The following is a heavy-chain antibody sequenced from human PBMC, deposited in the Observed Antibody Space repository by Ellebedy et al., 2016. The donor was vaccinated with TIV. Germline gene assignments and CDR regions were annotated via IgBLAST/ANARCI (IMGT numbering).Heavy chain of an antibody. D-gene: IGHD6-13*01. CDR1: GGSFSGYY. CDR3: AEGRSGWYYFDY. V-gene: IGHV4-34*01. CDR2: VNQSGRT. J-gene: IGHJ4*02. Sequence: GSLRLSCAVYGGSFSGYYWSWVRQPPGKGLEWIGEVNQSGRTNYHPSLKSRVTISVETSKNQFSLWLSSVTAADTAVYYCAEGRSGWYYFDYWGQGTLVTVSS.